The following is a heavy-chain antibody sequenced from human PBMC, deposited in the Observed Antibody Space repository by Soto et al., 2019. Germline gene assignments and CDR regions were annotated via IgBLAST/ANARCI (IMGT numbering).Heavy chain of an antibody. CDR2: IYYVGST. CDR1: GDSIRNGFYY. Sequence: QVQLQESGPGLVKPSQTLSLICTVSGDSIRNGFYYWSWIRQHPGKGLEWIGNIYYVGSTSYNPSLKSRGTISIDRSKNQFSLTLNSVTAADTAVYYCAKNETTRPWFNPWGQGTLVIVSS. CDR3: AKNETTRPWFNP. D-gene: IGHD1-1*01. J-gene: IGHJ5*02. V-gene: IGHV4-31*03.